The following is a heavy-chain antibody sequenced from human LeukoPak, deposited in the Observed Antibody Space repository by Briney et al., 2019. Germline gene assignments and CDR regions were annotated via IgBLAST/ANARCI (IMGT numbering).Heavy chain of an antibody. Sequence: GGSLRLSCTASGFTFSSYTMTWVRQAPGKGLKWASTITTGDGNTYYADSVKGRFTVSRDDSKNTLYLQMNSLRAEDTAVYYCAKDGGLWVSAHWGDSWGRGTLVTVSS. CDR3: AKDGGLWVSAHWGDS. CDR1: GFTFSSYT. J-gene: IGHJ4*02. D-gene: IGHD7-27*01. V-gene: IGHV3-23*01. CDR2: ITTGDGNT.